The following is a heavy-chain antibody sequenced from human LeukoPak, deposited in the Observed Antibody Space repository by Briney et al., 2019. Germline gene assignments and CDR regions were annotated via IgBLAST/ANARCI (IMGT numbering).Heavy chain of an antibody. V-gene: IGHV1-18*01. Sequence: MGWISAYNGNTNYAQKLQGRVTMTTDTSTSTAYMDLRSLRSDDTAVYYCARDRGDYGSGSYYKAWGQGTLVTVSS. CDR2: ISAYNGNT. CDR3: ARDRGDYGSGSYYKA. D-gene: IGHD3-10*01. J-gene: IGHJ5*02.